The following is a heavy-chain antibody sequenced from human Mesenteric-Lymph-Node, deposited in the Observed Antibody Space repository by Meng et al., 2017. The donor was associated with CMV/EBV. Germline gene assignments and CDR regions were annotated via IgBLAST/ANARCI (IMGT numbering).Heavy chain of an antibody. V-gene: IGHV1-46*04. D-gene: IGHD2-15*01. J-gene: IGHJ4*02. CDR1: GGTFSSYG. Sequence: ASVKVSCKASGGTFSSYGISWVRQAPGQGLEWMARIDPSGNSPTYARKLQGRVTMTRDTSTSTVYLDLTSLTSGDTAIYYCARDTPGEDKWDWGQGTLVTVSS. CDR2: IDPSGNSP. CDR3: ARDTPGEDKWD.